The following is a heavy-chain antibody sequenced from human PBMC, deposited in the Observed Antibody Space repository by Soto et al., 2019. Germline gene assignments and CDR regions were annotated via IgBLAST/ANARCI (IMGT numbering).Heavy chain of an antibody. Sequence: KPVGSLRLSCAASGFTFSSYTMNWVRQAPGKGLEWVSSISSSSSYIYYADSVKGRFTISRDNAKNSLYLQMNSLRAEDTAVYYCARDKINSYDSSGLWGFDYWGQGTLVTVSS. CDR1: GFTFSSYT. V-gene: IGHV3-21*01. CDR3: ARDKINSYDSSGLWGFDY. D-gene: IGHD3-22*01. J-gene: IGHJ4*02. CDR2: ISSSSSYI.